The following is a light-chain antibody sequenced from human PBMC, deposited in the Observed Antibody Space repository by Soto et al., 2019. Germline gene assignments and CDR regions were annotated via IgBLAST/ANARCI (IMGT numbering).Light chain of an antibody. J-gene: IGKJ2*01. CDR2: SAS. CDR3: QQYYSYPYT. CDR1: QDISTS. Sequence: AIRMTQSPSSFSASTGDRVTITCRASQDISTSLAWYQQKPGKAPKLLIYSASSLQSGVPANFSGSGSGTDFTLTISHLQSEDFATYYCQQYYSYPYTFGQGTKVEIK. V-gene: IGKV1-8*01.